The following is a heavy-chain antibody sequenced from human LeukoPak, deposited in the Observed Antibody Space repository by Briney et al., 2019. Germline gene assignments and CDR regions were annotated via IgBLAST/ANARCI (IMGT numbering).Heavy chain of an antibody. CDR2: IYHSGST. CDR1: GGSISSSNW. J-gene: IGHJ4*02. D-gene: IGHD6-19*01. CDR3: ARAAGIAVAGSFDY. Sequence: SGTLSLTCAVSGGSISSSNWSSWVRQPPGKGLEWIGEIYHSGSTNYNPSLKSRVTISVDKSKNQFSLKLSSVTAADTAVYYCARAAGIAVAGSFDYWGQGTLVTVSS. V-gene: IGHV4-4*02.